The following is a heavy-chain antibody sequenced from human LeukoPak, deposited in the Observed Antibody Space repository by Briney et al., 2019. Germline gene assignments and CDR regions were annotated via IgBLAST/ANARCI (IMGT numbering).Heavy chain of an antibody. CDR1: GYTFTSYY. CDR2: INPSGGST. D-gene: IGHD6-19*01. V-gene: IGHV1-46*01. J-gene: IGHJ4*02. Sequence: ASVKVSCKASGYTFTSYYMHWVRQAPGQGLEWMGIINPSGGSTSYAQKFQGRVTMTRDTSTSTVYMELNSLRAEDTAVYYCAEFSGKGSGWNWGNYFDYWGQGTLVTVSS. CDR3: AEFSGKGSGWNWGNYFDY.